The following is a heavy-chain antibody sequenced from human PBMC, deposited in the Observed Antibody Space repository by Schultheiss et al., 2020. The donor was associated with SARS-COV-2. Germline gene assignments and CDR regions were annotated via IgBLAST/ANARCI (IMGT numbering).Heavy chain of an antibody. J-gene: IGHJ4*02. V-gene: IGHV4-59*12. Sequence: SETLSLTCTVSGGSISSYYWGWIRQPPGKGLEWIGYIYYSGSTYYNPSLKSRVTISVDTSKNQFSLKLSSVTAADTAVYYCTTDPDYYDSSGYNYHDYWGQGTLVTVSS. CDR3: TTDPDYYDSSGYNYHDY. CDR1: GGSISSYY. D-gene: IGHD3-22*01. CDR2: IYYSGST.